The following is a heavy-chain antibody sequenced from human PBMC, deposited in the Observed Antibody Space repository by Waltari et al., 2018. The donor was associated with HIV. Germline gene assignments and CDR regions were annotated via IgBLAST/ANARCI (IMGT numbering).Heavy chain of an antibody. Sequence: QVQLVESGGGLVKPGGSLRLSCAASGFTFSDYYMSWNRQAPGKGLEWVSYISSSGSTIYYADSVKGRFTISRDNAKNSLYLQMSSLRAEDTAVYYCATGGGQFRFGVAKRTHGMDVWGQGTTVTVSS. CDR2: ISSSGSTI. J-gene: IGHJ6*02. CDR1: GFTFSDYY. V-gene: IGHV3-11*01. D-gene: IGHD3-10*01. CDR3: ATGGGQFRFGVAKRTHGMDV.